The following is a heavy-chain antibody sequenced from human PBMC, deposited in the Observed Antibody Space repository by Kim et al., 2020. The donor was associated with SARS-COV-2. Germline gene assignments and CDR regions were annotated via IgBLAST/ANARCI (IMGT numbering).Heavy chain of an antibody. Sequence: SETLSLTCTVSGGSISSSSYYWGWIRQPPGQGLEWIGSIYYSGSTYYNPSLKSRVTISVDTSKNQFSLKLSSVTAAGTAVYYCARHSDVVVVVAAPWFDPWGQGTLVTVSS. V-gene: IGHV4-39*01. D-gene: IGHD2-15*01. CDR1: GGSISSSSYY. CDR3: ARHSDVVVVVAAPWFDP. CDR2: IYYSGST. J-gene: IGHJ5*02.